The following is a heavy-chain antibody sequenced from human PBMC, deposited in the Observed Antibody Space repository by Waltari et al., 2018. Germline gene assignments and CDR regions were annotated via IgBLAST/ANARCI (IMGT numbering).Heavy chain of an antibody. CDR3: ATGVKLSQLLWSY. CDR2: FDPEDGET. CDR1: GYTPTELS. Sequence: QVQLVQSGAEVKKPGASVKVSCKVSGYTPTELSMPRLRQAPGKGLEWMGGFDPEDGETIYAQKFQGRVTMTEDTSTDTAYMELSSLRSEDTAVYYCATGVKLSQLLWSYWGQGTLVTVSS. V-gene: IGHV1-24*01. D-gene: IGHD2-2*01. J-gene: IGHJ4*02.